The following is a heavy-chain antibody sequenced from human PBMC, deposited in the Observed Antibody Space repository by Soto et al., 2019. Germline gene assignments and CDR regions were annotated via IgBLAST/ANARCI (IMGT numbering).Heavy chain of an antibody. CDR1: GASISSPYW. CDR3: AGTWDLPRNSGIDP. Sequence: ETRFLTCAVSGASISSPYWWTWVRQPPGKGLEWIGEVYHTGSTNYNPSLKSRVTISVDMSKNQFSLKLSSVTAADTAVYYCAGTWDLPRNSGIDPWGQGTLVTVSS. J-gene: IGHJ5*02. D-gene: IGHD1-26*01. CDR2: VYHTGST. V-gene: IGHV4-4*02.